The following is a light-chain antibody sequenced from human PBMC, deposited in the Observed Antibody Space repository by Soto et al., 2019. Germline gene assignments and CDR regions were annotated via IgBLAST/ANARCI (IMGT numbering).Light chain of an antibody. CDR3: HQNNDWPPT. CDR2: GTS. V-gene: IGKV3-15*01. CDR1: QAVNIN. Sequence: TQSPGTMSSSPGERATLSCRASQAVNINLAWYQQKPGQAPRLLIYGTSNRAAAIPARFSGSGSGTEFTLTIGSLQSEDLAVYYCHQNNDWPPTFGQGTKVDI. J-gene: IGKJ1*01.